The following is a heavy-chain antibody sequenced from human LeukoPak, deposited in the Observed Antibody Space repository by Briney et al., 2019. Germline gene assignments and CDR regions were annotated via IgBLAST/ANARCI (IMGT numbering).Heavy chain of an antibody. Sequence: ASVKVSCKASGGTFSSYAISWVRQAPGQGLEWMGGIIPIFGTANYAQKFQGRVTITANKSTSTAYMELSSLRSEDTAVYYCANQDVDIVAWWYYFDYWGQGTLVTVSS. V-gene: IGHV1-69*06. CDR3: ANQDVDIVAWWYYFDY. J-gene: IGHJ4*02. D-gene: IGHD5-12*01. CDR2: IIPIFGTA. CDR1: GGTFSSYA.